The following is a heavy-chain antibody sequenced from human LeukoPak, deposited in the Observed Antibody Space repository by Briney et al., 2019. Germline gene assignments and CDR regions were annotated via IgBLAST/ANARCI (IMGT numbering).Heavy chain of an antibody. D-gene: IGHD6-13*01. J-gene: IGHJ5*02. Sequence: GSLRLSCAASGFTFSSYSMNWVRQAPGKGLEWVSSISSSSSYIYYADSVKGRFTISRDNAKNSLYPQMNSLRAEDTAVYYCASASSRQGDWFDPWGQGTLVTVSS. CDR2: ISSSSSYI. CDR1: GFTFSSYS. V-gene: IGHV3-21*01. CDR3: ASASSRQGDWFDP.